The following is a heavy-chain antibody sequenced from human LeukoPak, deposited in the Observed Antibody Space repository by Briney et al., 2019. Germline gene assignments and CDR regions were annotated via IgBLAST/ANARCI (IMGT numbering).Heavy chain of an antibody. D-gene: IGHD2-2*01. J-gene: IGHJ6*02. Sequence: LWASVKVSCKVSGYTLTELSMHWVRQAPGKGLEWMGGFDPEDGETIYAQKFQGRVTMTEDTSTDTAYMELSSLRSENTAVYYCATKRSELIPAPYYYYYYGMDVWGQGTTVTVSS. CDR3: ATKRSELIPAPYYYYYYGMDV. CDR1: GYTLTELS. CDR2: FDPEDGET. V-gene: IGHV1-24*01.